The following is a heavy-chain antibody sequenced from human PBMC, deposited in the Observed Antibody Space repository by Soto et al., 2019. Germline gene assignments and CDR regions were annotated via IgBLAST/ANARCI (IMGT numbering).Heavy chain of an antibody. CDR1: GFTFSDYY. Sequence: GGSLRLSCAASGFTFSDYYMNWVRQAPGRGLDWLSYISSSSNTIYYADSVKGRFTISRDNAKNSLYLQMNSLRDEDTAVYYCARVGVKSDAFDIWGQGTMVTVSS. CDR2: ISSSSNTI. D-gene: IGHD1-26*01. J-gene: IGHJ3*02. CDR3: ARVGVKSDAFDI. V-gene: IGHV3-48*02.